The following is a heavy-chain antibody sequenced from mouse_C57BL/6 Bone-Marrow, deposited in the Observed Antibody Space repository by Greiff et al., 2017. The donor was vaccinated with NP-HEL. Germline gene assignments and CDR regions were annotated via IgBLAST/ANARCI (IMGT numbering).Heavy chain of an antibody. J-gene: IGHJ1*03. D-gene: IGHD2-2*01. V-gene: IGHV5-6*01. CDR2: ISSGGSYT. CDR1: GFTFSSYG. Sequence: EVKVVESGGDLVKPGGSLKLSCAASGFTFSSYGMSWVRQTPDKRLEWVATISSGGSYTYYPDSVKGRFTISRDNAKNTLYLQMSSLKSEDTAMYYCARHRGYDDTYWYFDVWGTGTTVTVSS. CDR3: ARHRGYDDTYWYFDV.